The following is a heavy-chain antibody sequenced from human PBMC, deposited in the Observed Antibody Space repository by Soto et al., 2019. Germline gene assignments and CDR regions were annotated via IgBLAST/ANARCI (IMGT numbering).Heavy chain of an antibody. CDR1: GYTFTSYY. V-gene: IGHV1-46*01. CDR3: ASDSGYSSILEYYGMDV. CDR2: INPSGGST. D-gene: IGHD6-13*01. Sequence: ASVKVSCKASGYTFTSYYMHWVRQAPGQGLEWMGIINPSGGSTSYAQKFQGRVTMTRDTSTSTVYMELSSLRSEDTAVYYCASDSGYSSILEYYGMDVWGQGTTVTVSS. J-gene: IGHJ6*02.